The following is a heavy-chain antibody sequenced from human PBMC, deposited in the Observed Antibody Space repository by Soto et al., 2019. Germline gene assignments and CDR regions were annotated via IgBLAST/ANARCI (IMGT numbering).Heavy chain of an antibody. CDR1: GFTFSSYG. D-gene: IGHD3-3*01. Sequence: GGSLRLSCAASGFTFSSYGMHWVRQAPGKGLEWVAVISYDGSNKYYADSVKGRFTISRDNSKNTLYLQMNSLRAEDTAVYYCAKDLRATIFGVADPDGDAFDIWGQGTMVTVSS. CDR2: ISYDGSNK. CDR3: AKDLRATIFGVADPDGDAFDI. V-gene: IGHV3-30*18. J-gene: IGHJ3*02.